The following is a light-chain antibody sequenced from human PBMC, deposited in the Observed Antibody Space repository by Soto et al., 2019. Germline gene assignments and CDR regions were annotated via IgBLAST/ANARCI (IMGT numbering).Light chain of an antibody. J-gene: IGLJ2*01. CDR2: DVS. Sequence: QSVLTQPASVSGSPGQSITISCTGTSSDVGGYDYASWCQQHPGKAPKLIIYDVSNRPSGVSNRFSGSKSGHTASRTISGLQAEDEADYYCCSYTSIVTLVFGGGTKLPVL. V-gene: IGLV2-14*01. CDR1: SSDVGGYDY. CDR3: CSYTSIVTLV.